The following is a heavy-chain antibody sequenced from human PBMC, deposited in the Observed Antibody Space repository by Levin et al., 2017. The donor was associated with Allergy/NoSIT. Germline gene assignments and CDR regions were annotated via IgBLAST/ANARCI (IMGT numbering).Heavy chain of an antibody. CDR3: ARDKGIAVAGGFDY. Sequence: GESLKISCAASGFTFDDYGMNWVRQAPGKGLEWVSGINWKGGRTGYADSVKGRFTISRDNAKNSLSLQMNRLRAEDTALYYCARDKGIAVAGGFDYWGQGTLVTVSS. D-gene: IGHD6-19*01. J-gene: IGHJ4*02. CDR1: GFTFDDYG. V-gene: IGHV3-20*04. CDR2: INWKGGRT.